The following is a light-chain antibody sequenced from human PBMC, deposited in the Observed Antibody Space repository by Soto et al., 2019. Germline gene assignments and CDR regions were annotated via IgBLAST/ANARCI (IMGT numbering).Light chain of an antibody. CDR3: QQRSNWPPIT. CDR1: QSISSNF. CDR2: GAS. V-gene: IGKV3D-20*02. J-gene: IGKJ5*01. Sequence: EIVLTQSPGTLSLSPGEGATLSCRAIQSISSNFLAWYQQKRGQAPRLLIHGASNRATGIPDRLSGSGSGTDFTLTISSLEPEDFAVYYYQQRSNWPPITFGQGTRLEIK.